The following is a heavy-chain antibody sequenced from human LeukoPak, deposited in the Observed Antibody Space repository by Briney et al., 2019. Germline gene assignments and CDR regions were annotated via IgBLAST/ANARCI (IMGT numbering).Heavy chain of an antibody. CDR1: GFTFSSYG. J-gene: IGHJ4*02. CDR2: VSYDGSNK. D-gene: IGHD3/OR15-3a*01. Sequence: GGPLRLSCAASGFTFSSYGMHWVRQAQGKGLGRGAVVSYDGSNKYYADSVKGRFTSSRDNSKNTLYLQMNSLRAEDTAVYYCAKDWTLFDYWGQGTPVSV. CDR3: AKDWTLFDY. V-gene: IGHV3-30*18.